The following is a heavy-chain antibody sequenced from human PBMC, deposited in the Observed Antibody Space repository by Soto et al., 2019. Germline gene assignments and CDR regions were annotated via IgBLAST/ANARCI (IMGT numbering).Heavy chain of an antibody. D-gene: IGHD6-6*01. CDR2: IDWDDDK. CDR1: GFSLSTSGMC. Sequence: SGPTLVNPTQTLTLTCTFSGFSLSTSGMCVSWVRQPPGKALEWLARIDWDDDKYYSTSLKTRLTISKDTSKNQVVLTMTNMDPVDTATYYCARLVVSFDYYGMDVWGQGTTVTVSS. CDR3: ARLVVSFDYYGMDV. J-gene: IGHJ6*02. V-gene: IGHV2-70*11.